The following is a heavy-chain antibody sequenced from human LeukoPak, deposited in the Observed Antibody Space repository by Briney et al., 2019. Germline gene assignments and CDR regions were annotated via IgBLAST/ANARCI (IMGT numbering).Heavy chain of an antibody. Sequence: GGSLRLSCAASGFTSDDYAMHWVRQAPGKGLEWVSLISGDGGSTYYADSVKGRFTISRDNSKNSLYVQMNSLRTEDTALYYCAKDLSGWYGGWDWGQGTLVTVSS. CDR2: ISGDGGST. CDR1: GFTSDDYA. CDR3: AKDLSGWYGGWD. D-gene: IGHD6-19*01. J-gene: IGHJ4*02. V-gene: IGHV3-43*02.